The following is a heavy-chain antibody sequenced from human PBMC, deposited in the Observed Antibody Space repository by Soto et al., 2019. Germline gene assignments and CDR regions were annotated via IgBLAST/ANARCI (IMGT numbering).Heavy chain of an antibody. D-gene: IGHD4-4*01. CDR2: ISSSGDT. Sequence: EVQLVESGGGLVKPGGSLRLSCAVSGFAFSSYSVNWVRQAPGKGLEWISSISSSGDTYYTDSLKGRLAISRDNAKNSLYLQMTSLRVEDTAVYYCARGPDYTNSTFDSGGQGPLVTVAS. CDR3: ARGPDYTNSTFDS. V-gene: IGHV3-21*01. CDR1: GFAFSSYS. J-gene: IGHJ4*02.